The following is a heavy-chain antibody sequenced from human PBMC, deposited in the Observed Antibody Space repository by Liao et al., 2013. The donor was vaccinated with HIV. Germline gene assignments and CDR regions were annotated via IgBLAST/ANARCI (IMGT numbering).Heavy chain of an antibody. CDR2: IHYGGTT. D-gene: IGHD1-26*01. CDR3: ARETRWEYYFDY. V-gene: IGHV4-39*07. J-gene: IGHJ4*02. Sequence: QLQLQESGPGLVKPSETLSLTCTVSGGSISSSAYYWGWIRQSPETGLEWIGSIHYGGTTYYNPSLKSRVTISVETSKNQFSLKLSSVTAADTAVYYCARETRWEYYFDYWGQGTLLTASS. CDR1: GGSISSSAYY.